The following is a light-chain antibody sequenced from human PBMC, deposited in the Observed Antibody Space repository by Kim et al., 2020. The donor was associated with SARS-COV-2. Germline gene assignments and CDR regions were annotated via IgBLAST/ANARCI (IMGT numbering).Light chain of an antibody. J-gene: IGLJ2*01. V-gene: IGLV3-1*01. CDR3: QAWDRSTAV. CDR1: KLGDKY. Sequence: SPGQTAIITCSGDKLGDKYACWYQQKARQSPVLVIYQDTKRPSGIPERFSGSNSGNTATLTISGTQTMDEADYYCQAWDRSTAVFGGGTQLTVL. CDR2: QDT.